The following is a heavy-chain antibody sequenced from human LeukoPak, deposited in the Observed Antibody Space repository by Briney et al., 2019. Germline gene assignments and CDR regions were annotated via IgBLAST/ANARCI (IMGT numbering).Heavy chain of an antibody. D-gene: IGHD7-27*01. V-gene: IGHV3-23*01. CDR1: GFTFSSYA. Sequence: GGSLRLSCAASGFTFSSYAMSWARQAPGKGLEWVSAISGSGGRTYYEDSVKGRFTISRNDSKNTLYLQMNSLRAEDTAVYYCAKVQLGIGVDYWGQGTLVTVSS. CDR3: AKVQLGIGVDY. J-gene: IGHJ4*02. CDR2: ISGSGGRT.